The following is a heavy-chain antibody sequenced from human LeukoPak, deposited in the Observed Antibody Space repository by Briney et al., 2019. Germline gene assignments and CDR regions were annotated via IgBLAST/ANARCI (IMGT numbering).Heavy chain of an antibody. CDR3: ARDRGLRSGSYYDGFDP. CDR2: IIPIFGTA. D-gene: IGHD1-26*01. J-gene: IGHJ5*02. CDR1: GYTFTSYG. V-gene: IGHV1-69*05. Sequence: ASVKVSCKASGYTFTSYGISWVRQAPGQGLEWMGGIIPIFGTANYAQKFQGRVTITTDESTSTAYMELSSLRSEDTAVYYCARDRGLRSGSYYDGFDPWGQGTLVTVSS.